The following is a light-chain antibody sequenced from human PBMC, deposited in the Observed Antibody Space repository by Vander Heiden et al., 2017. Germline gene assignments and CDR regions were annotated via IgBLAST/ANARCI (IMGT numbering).Light chain of an antibody. CDR2: AAS. CDR3: QKYNSAPLT. Sequence: DIQMTQSPSSLSASVGDRVTITCRGSQGISNYLAWYQQKPGKVPKLLIYAASTLQSGVPSRFSGSGSGTDFTLTISSLQPEDVATYYCQKYNSAPLTFGHGTKVDIK. CDR1: QGISNY. V-gene: IGKV1-27*01. J-gene: IGKJ3*01.